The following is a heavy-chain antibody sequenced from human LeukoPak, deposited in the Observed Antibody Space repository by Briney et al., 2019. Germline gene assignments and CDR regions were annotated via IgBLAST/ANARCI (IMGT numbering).Heavy chain of an antibody. Sequence: GGSLRLSCTASGFTFSSYWMNWVRQAPGKGLEWVAGIKKDGSAKFYVDSVKGRFTISRDNTKNSLYLQMNSLGVEDTAVYYCGRGSGAPDCWGQGTLVAVSS. CDR1: GFTFSSYW. CDR3: GRGSGAPDC. CDR2: IKKDGSAK. V-gene: IGHV3-7*04. J-gene: IGHJ4*02. D-gene: IGHD2-21*01.